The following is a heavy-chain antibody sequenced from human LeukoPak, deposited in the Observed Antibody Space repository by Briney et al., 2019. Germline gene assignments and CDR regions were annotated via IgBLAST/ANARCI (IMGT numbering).Heavy chain of an antibody. CDR3: ARAPGYYYMDV. J-gene: IGHJ6*03. CDR2: IYYSGST. D-gene: IGHD7-27*01. V-gene: IGHV4-59*01. Sequence: PSETLSLTCIVSGGSTGSSYWSWIRQPPGKGLEWIGYIYYSGSTNYNPSLKSRVTISVDTSKNQFSLKLSSVTAADTAVYYCARAPGYYYMDVWGKGATVTVSS. CDR1: GGSTGSSY.